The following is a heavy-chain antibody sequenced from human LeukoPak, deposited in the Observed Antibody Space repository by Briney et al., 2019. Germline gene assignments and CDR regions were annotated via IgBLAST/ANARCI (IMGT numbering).Heavy chain of an antibody. J-gene: IGHJ3*02. D-gene: IGHD4-17*01. V-gene: IGHV4-4*07. CDR3: ARDRVTDDYGDYGGALDAFDI. CDR1: GGSISSYY. CDR2: IYTSGST. Sequence: SETLSLTCTVSGGSISSYYWSWIRQPAGKGLEWIGRIYTSGSTNYNPSLKSRVTMSVDTSKNQFSLKLSSVTAADTAVYYCARDRVTDDYGDYGGALDAFDIWGQGTMVTVSS.